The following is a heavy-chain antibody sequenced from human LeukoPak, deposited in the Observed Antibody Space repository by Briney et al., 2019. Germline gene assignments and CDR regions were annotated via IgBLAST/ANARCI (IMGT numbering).Heavy chain of an antibody. CDR1: GGSISSGSYY. CDR3: ARGDGYSYGYAFDI. Sequence: SQTLSLTCTVSGGSISSGSYYWSWIRQPAGKGLEWIGRIYTSGSTNYNPSLKSRVTISVDTSKNQFSLKLSSVAAADTAVYYCARGDGYSYGYAFDIWGQGTMVTVSS. D-gene: IGHD5-24*01. V-gene: IGHV4-61*02. J-gene: IGHJ3*02. CDR2: IYTSGST.